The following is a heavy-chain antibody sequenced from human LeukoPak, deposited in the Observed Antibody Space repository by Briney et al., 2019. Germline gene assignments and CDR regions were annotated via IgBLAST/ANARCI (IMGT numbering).Heavy chain of an antibody. V-gene: IGHV4-39*07. J-gene: IGHJ4*02. Sequence: SETLSLTCTVSGGSISSSSYYWGWIRQPPGKGLEWIGSIYYSGSTYYNPSLKSRVTISVDTSKNQFSLKLSSVTAEDTAVYYCARGAWTAHYFDYWGQGTLVTVSS. CDR2: IYYSGST. CDR1: GGSISSSSYY. D-gene: IGHD3/OR15-3a*01. CDR3: ARGAWTAHYFDY.